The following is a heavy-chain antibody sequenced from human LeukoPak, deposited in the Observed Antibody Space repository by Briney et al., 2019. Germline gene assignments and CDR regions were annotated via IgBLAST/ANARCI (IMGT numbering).Heavy chain of an antibody. CDR1: GYIFTSYW. Sequence: GESLKISCKGSGYIFTSYWIGWVRQMPGKGLEWMGIIYPGDSDTRYSPSFQGRVTISADKSISTAYLQWSSLKASDTAMYYCARQVVPAASYYYYYMDVWGKGTTVTVSS. J-gene: IGHJ6*03. CDR3: ARQVVPAASYYYYYMDV. D-gene: IGHD2-2*01. V-gene: IGHV5-51*01. CDR2: IYPGDSDT.